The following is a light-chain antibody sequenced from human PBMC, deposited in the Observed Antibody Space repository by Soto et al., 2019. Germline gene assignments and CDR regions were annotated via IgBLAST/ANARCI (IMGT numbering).Light chain of an antibody. CDR1: QGVSRNS. CDR3: QQRSNWPLT. J-gene: IGKJ4*01. CDR2: GAS. Sequence: EIVLTQSPGTLSLTPGERATLSCRASQGVSRNSLAWYQQKTGQAPRLLIYGASSRATGIPDRFSGSGSGTEFTLTISSLEPEDFAVYYCQQRSNWPLTFGGGTKVDIK. V-gene: IGKV3D-20*02.